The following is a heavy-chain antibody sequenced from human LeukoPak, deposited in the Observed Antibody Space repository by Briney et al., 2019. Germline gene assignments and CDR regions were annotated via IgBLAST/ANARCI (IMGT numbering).Heavy chain of an antibody. Sequence: GGSLRLSCAASGFTFDDYGMSWVRQAPGKGLEWVSGINWNGGSTGYADSVKGRFTISRDNAKNSLYLQVNSLRAEDTALYYCARATYDSSGYYPEGAFDIWGQGTMVTVSS. V-gene: IGHV3-20*04. D-gene: IGHD3-22*01. J-gene: IGHJ3*02. CDR2: INWNGGST. CDR3: ARATYDSSGYYPEGAFDI. CDR1: GFTFDDYG.